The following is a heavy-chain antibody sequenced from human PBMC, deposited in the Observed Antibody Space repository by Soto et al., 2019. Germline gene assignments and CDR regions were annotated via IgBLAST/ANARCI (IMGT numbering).Heavy chain of an antibody. CDR3: AFGNLSYYFDF. V-gene: IGHV3-33*01. D-gene: IGHD3-16*01. CDR1: QVTFSGFG. J-gene: IGHJ4*02. CDR2: IWYDGSDK. Sequence: LLIRSCGASQVTFSGFGMHWVRQAPGKGLEWVAIIWYDGSDKYYADSVKGRFTISRDNSKNTLYLQMNSLRAEDTAVYHCAFGNLSYYFDFWGQGNPVTVSS.